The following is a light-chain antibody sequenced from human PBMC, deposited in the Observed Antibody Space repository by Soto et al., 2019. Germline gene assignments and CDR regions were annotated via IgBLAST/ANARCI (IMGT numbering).Light chain of an antibody. J-gene: IGLJ2*01. CDR2: DVN. Sequence: QSALTQPASVSGSPGQSIAISCTGTSSDIGAYAYVSWYQQHPGKIPKLIVFDVNYRPSGVSSRFSGSKSGNTASLTISGLQAEDEADYYCISYTRSSSVIFGGGTKLTVL. V-gene: IGLV2-14*03. CDR3: ISYTRSSSVI. CDR1: SSDIGAYAY.